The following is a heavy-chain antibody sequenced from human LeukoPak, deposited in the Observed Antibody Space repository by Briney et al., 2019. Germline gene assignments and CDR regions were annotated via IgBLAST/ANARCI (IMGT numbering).Heavy chain of an antibody. CDR2: IYPGDSDT. CDR1: GYSFTSYW. D-gene: IGHD2-15*01. Sequence: GESLKISCKGSGYSFTSYWIGWVRQMPGKGLEWMGIIYPGDSDTRYSPSFQGQVTFSADKSISTAYLQWSSLKASDTAMYYCARHTLGYCSGGSCYPDDYWGQGTLVTVSS. J-gene: IGHJ4*02. CDR3: ARHTLGYCSGGSCYPDDY. V-gene: IGHV5-51*01.